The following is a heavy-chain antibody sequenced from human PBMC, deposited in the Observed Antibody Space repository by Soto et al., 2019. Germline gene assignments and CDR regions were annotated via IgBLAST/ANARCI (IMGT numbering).Heavy chain of an antibody. CDR2: ISGSGGST. Sequence: EVQLLESGGGLVQPGGSLRLSCAASGFTFSSYAMSWVRQAPGKGLELVSAISGSGGSTYYADSVKGRFTISRDNSKNTLYLQMNSLRAEDTAVYYCAKEGGRGYSSGSKALDYWGQGTLVTVSS. CDR1: GFTFSSYA. CDR3: AKEGGRGYSSGSKALDY. D-gene: IGHD3-22*01. J-gene: IGHJ4*02. V-gene: IGHV3-23*01.